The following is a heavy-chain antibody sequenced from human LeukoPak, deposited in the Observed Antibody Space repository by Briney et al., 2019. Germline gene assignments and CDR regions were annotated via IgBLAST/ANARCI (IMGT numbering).Heavy chain of an antibody. J-gene: IGHJ3*02. CDR1: GGSISSNNW. Sequence: SGTLSLTCAVSGGSISSNNWWGWVRQPPGKGLEWIGVIYHSGSPNYNPSLKSRVTISVDKSRNHFSLNLSSVTAADTAVYYCALPGGFGEDDAFDIWGQGTMVTVSS. V-gene: IGHV4-4*02. CDR3: ALPGGFGEDDAFDI. CDR2: IYHSGSP. D-gene: IGHD3-10*01.